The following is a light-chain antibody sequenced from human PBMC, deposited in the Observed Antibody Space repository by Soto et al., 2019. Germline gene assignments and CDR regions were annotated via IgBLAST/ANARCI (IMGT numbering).Light chain of an antibody. J-gene: IGLJ2*01. CDR1: SSNIGNNY. V-gene: IGLV1-51*01. CDR3: GTWDSSLSAG. Sequence: QSVLTQPPSVSAAPGQKVTISFSGSSSNIGNNYVSWYQQLPGTAPKLLIYDNNKRPSGIPDRFSGSKSGTSATLGITGLQTGDEADYYCGTWDSSLSAGFGGGTKLTVL. CDR2: DNN.